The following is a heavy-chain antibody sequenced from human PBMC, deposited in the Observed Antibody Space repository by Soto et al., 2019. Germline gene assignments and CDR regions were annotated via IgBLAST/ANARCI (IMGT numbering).Heavy chain of an antibody. CDR2: INSDGSTT. J-gene: IGHJ4*02. CDR3: ARVGYGSGSYPFDY. Sequence: EVQLVESGGGLVQPGGSLRLSCAASGFTFSSCWMHWVRQAPGKGLVWVSRINSDGSTTSYTDSVKGRFTISRDNAKNTLYLQMNSLRAEDTAVYYCARVGYGSGSYPFDYWGQGTLVTVSS. CDR1: GFTFSSCW. V-gene: IGHV3-74*01. D-gene: IGHD3-10*01.